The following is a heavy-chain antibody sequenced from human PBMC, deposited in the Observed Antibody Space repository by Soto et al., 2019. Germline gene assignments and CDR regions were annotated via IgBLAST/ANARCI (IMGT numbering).Heavy chain of an antibody. V-gene: IGHV3-21*01. CDR2: ISSNSAYI. CDR3: TRDASRDSSARGWFDP. Sequence: GGSLRLSCAASGFTLRSFTRNWVRQAPGKGLEWVSTISSNSAYIYYTDALRGRFTISRDNAKNSLHLQMNSLRAEDTAVYYFTRDASRDSSARGWFDPWGPGTLVTVSS. J-gene: IGHJ5*02. D-gene: IGHD6-13*01. CDR1: GFTLRSFT.